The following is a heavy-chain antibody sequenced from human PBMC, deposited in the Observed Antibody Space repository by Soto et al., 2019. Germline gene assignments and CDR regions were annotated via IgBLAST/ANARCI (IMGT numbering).Heavy chain of an antibody. CDR1: GGTVSNYP. J-gene: IGHJ4*02. V-gene: IGHV1-69*13. CDR3: ARHARHFEWFQTFAY. CDR2: IIPMFGTP. D-gene: IGHD3-3*01. Sequence: GASVKVSCKASGGTVSNYPISWVRHAPGQGLEWMGGIIPMFGTPNYALKFQGRVTITADESTSTAYMELSSLRYDDTAVYYCARHARHFEWFQTFAYWGKRALVTVAS.